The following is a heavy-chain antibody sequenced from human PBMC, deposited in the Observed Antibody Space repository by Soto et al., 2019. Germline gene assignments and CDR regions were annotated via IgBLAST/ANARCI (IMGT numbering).Heavy chain of an antibody. V-gene: IGHV4-59*01. CDR3: ARDHITMVRRLIAHHCTDV. D-gene: IGHD3-10*01. J-gene: IGHJ6*02. CDR2: IYYTGST. CDR1: GDSISRYY. Sequence: SETLSITSTVYGDSISRYYWRWVRQPPGKGLEWIGYIYYTGSTHYSPSLKSRVTISVDTSKKQFSLRLKSVTAADTAVYYCARDHITMVRRLIAHHCTDVCCQGLTVTVS.